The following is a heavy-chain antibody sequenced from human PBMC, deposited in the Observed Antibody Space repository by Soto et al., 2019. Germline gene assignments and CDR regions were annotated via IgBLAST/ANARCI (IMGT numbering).Heavy chain of an antibody. V-gene: IGHV3-23*01. CDR1: GFTFSSYA. D-gene: IGHD5-18*01. CDR3: AKRRGLWLGMDY. Sequence: GGSLRLSCAASGFTFSSYAMSWVRQAPGKGLEWVSAISGSGGSTYYADSVKGRFTISRDNSKDTLYLQMNSLRAEDTAVYYCAKRRGLWLGMDYWGQGTLVTVSS. CDR2: ISGSGGST. J-gene: IGHJ4*02.